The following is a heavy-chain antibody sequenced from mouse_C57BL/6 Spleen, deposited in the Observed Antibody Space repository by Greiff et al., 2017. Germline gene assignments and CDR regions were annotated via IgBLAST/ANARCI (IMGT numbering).Heavy chain of an antibody. CDR2: IDPSDSET. CDR3: ARNAGYYAMDY. CDR1: GYTFTSYW. Sequence: QVQLQQPGAELVRPGSSVKLSCKASGYTFTSYWMHWVKQRPIQGLEWIGNIDPSDSETHYNQKFKDKATLTVDKSSSTAYMQLSSLTSEDSAVYYCARNAGYYAMDYWGQGTSVTVSS. V-gene: IGHV1-52*01. J-gene: IGHJ4*01.